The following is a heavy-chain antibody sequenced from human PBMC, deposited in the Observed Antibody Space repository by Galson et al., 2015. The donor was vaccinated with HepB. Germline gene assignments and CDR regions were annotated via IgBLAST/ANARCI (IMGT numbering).Heavy chain of an antibody. V-gene: IGHV3-30*18. CDR2: ISYDGSNK. D-gene: IGHD5-18*01. CDR3: AKASLEQLWHNFFDC. Sequence: SLRLSCAASGFTFSRYALHWVRQAPGKGLEWVAVISYDGSNKYYGDSVKDRFSVSRDNSKNTLYLQMNSLRPEDTAVYFCAKASLEQLWHNFFDCWGQGSLVTVSS. CDR1: GFTFSRYA. J-gene: IGHJ4*02.